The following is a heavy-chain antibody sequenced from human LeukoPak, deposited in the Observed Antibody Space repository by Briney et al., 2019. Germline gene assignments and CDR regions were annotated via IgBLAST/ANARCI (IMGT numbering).Heavy chain of an antibody. Sequence: GGSLRLSCAASGFTFSNAWMSWVRQAPGKGLEWVGRIKSKTDGGTTDYAVPVKGRFTISRDDSKNTLYLQMNSLKTEDTAVYYCTTTEVDILTGYVDCWGQGTLVTVSS. CDR2: IKSKTDGGTT. CDR3: TTTEVDILTGYVDC. CDR1: GFTFSNAW. V-gene: IGHV3-15*01. J-gene: IGHJ4*02. D-gene: IGHD3-9*01.